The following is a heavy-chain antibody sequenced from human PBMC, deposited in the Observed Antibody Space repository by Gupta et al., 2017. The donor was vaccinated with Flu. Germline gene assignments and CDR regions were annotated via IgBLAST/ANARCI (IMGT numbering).Heavy chain of an antibody. CDR1: GVTINSDSYY. Sequence: QLQLQESGPGLVKTSETLALTCSVSGVTINSDSYYWGWTRQAPGRGLEWIGSSYKSGSRYYNPSRTSRATISMDTPKNQLSLEVTSVTAADTAIYFCALQDWETHDFWTGYYSFFDHWGQGILVTVSS. CDR3: ALQDWETHDFWTGYYSFFDH. V-gene: IGHV4-39*01. D-gene: IGHD3-3*01. CDR2: SYKSGSR. J-gene: IGHJ5*02.